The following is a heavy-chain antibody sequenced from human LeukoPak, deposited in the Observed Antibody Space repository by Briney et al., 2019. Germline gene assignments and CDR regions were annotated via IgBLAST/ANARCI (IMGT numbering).Heavy chain of an antibody. CDR2: FSGSGNNT. CDR1: GFTFSSYA. D-gene: IGHD2-15*01. Sequence: PGGSLSLSCAASGFTFSSYAMSWVRQAPGKGLEWVSAFSGSGNNTHYADSAKGRFTISRDNSKNTLYLQMNSLRAEDTAVYYCAKTDGSSCYGGLDYWGQGTLVTVSS. J-gene: IGHJ4*02. CDR3: AKTDGSSCYGGLDY. V-gene: IGHV3-23*01.